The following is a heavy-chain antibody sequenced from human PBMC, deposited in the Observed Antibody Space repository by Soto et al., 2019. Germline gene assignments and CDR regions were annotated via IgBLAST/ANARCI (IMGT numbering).Heavy chain of an antibody. CDR1: GFIFSNYG. V-gene: IGHV3-33*01. CDR2: IWYGGHKE. CDR3: ARERAVDYYHWFDP. J-gene: IGHJ5*02. Sequence: QVQLVESGGGVVQPEKSLRLSCAASGFIFSNYGMHWVRQAPGKGLEWVAVIWYGGHKEYYADSVKGRFIISRDNSRNTVYLQMNSLRAEDTAVYYCARERAVDYYHWFDPWGQGTLVTVSS. D-gene: IGHD3-3*02.